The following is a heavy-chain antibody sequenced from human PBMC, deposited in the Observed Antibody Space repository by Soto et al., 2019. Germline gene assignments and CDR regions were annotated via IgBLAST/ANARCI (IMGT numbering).Heavy chain of an antibody. Sequence: ASVKVSCKASGCTFTSYAMHWVRQAPGQRLEWMGWINAGNGNTKYSQKFQGRVTITRDTSASTAYMELSSLRSEDTAVYYCARVKKDFVGAPPPSFDYWGQGTLVTVSS. V-gene: IGHV1-3*01. J-gene: IGHJ4*02. D-gene: IGHD1-26*01. CDR1: GCTFTSYA. CDR3: ARVKKDFVGAPPPSFDY. CDR2: INAGNGNT.